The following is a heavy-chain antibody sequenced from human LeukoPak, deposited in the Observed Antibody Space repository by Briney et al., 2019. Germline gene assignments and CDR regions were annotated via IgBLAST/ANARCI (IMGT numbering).Heavy chain of an antibody. CDR2: INPNRGGT. V-gene: IGHV1-2*02. Sequence: ASVKVSCKASGYTFTGYYMHWVRQAPGQGLEWMGWINPNRGGTNYAQKFQGRVTMTRDTSISTAYMELSRLRSDDTGVYYCARGQSGYDIAYFDYWGQGTLVTVSS. J-gene: IGHJ4*02. D-gene: IGHD5-12*01. CDR1: GYTFTGYY. CDR3: ARGQSGYDIAYFDY.